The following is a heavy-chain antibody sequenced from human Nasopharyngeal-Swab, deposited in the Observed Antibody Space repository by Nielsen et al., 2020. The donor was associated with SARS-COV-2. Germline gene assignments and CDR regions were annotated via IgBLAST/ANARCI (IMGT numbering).Heavy chain of an antibody. D-gene: IGHD3-10*01. CDR2: INSDGTTT. V-gene: IGHV3-74*01. J-gene: IGHJ6*02. CDR1: GFSFRSYW. CDR3: ARRLVWFGEAHYYYYGMDV. Sequence: ESLNISCAASGFSFRSYWVHWVRQAPGKGLVWVSCINSDGTTTRYADSVKGRSIVSGDNAKNTLHLEMNSLRADDTAVYYCARRLVWFGEAHYYYYGMDVWGQGTTVTVSS.